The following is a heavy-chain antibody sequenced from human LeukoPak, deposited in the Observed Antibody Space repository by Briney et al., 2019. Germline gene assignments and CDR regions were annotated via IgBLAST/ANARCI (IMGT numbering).Heavy chain of an antibody. Sequence: GGSLRLSCAASGFTFSSYWMSWVRQAPGKGLEWVSSISNDARFIYYADSLKGRFTVSRDNARNSLYLQMNSLAVEDTAVYYCTTPAAGPRAEYSQYWGQGTLVTVSS. V-gene: IGHV3-21*01. D-gene: IGHD6-13*01. CDR3: TTPAAGPRAEYSQY. CDR1: GFTFSSYW. J-gene: IGHJ1*01. CDR2: ISNDARFI.